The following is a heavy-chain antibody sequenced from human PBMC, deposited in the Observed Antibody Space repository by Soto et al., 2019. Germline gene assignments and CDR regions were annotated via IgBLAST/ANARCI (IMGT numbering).Heavy chain of an antibody. CDR3: ARTGGGMAARHQDY. CDR1: GYMFTTYG. J-gene: IGHJ4*02. D-gene: IGHD6-6*01. Sequence: ASVKVSCKTSGYMFTTYGISWVRQAPGQGLEWMAWISAYNGNKKYAQKFQGRVTMTTDTSTSTVSMELRSLTSDDTAIYYCARTGGGMAARHQDYWGPGTLVTVSS. V-gene: IGHV1-18*04. CDR2: ISAYNGNK.